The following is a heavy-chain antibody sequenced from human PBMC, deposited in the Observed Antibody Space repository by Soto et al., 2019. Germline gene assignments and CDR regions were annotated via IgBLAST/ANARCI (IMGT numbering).Heavy chain of an antibody. Sequence: EVQLLESGGGLVQPGGSLRLSCAVSGLSFSTYAMSWVRQAPGKGLEWVSAISGNAGTIYYADSVKGRFTISRDNSNNILYLQMNSLRAEDTAVYYCAKAIVVVPATSHYFDSWGQGTLVTVSS. D-gene: IGHD2-15*01. CDR1: GLSFSTYA. V-gene: IGHV3-23*01. CDR3: AKAIVVVPATSHYFDS. CDR2: ISGNAGTI. J-gene: IGHJ4*02.